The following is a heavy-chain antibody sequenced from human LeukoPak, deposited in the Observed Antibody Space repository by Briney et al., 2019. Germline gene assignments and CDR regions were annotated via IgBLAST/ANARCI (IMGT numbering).Heavy chain of an antibody. CDR3: ARPSTYYYDSSGHGAFDI. J-gene: IGHJ3*02. CDR1: GGSISTYY. CDR2: IYYSGYT. V-gene: IGHV4-59*08. Sequence: SETLSLTCTFSGGSISTYYWSWIRQPPGKGLEWIGYIYYSGYTNYNPSLKSRVTISIDTSKNQFSLKLSSVTAADTAVYYCARPSTYYYDSSGHGAFDIWGQGTMVTVSS. D-gene: IGHD3-22*01.